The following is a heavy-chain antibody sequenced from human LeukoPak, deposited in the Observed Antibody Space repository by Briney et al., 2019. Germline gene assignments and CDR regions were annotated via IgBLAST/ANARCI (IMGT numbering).Heavy chain of an antibody. CDR3: ARSYGYIWGSPTPFDY. V-gene: IGHV4-34*01. CDR2: INHSGST. D-gene: IGHD3-16*01. CDR1: GGSFSGYY. J-gene: IGHJ4*02. Sequence: SETLSLTCAVYGGSFSGYYWSWIRQPPGKGLEWIGEINHSGSTNYNPSLKSRVTISVDTSKNQFSLKLSSVTAADTAVYYCARSYGYIWGSPTPFDYWGQGTLVTVSS.